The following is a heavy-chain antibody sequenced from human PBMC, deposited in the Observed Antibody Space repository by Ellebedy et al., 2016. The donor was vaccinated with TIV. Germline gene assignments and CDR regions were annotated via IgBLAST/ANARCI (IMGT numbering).Heavy chain of an antibody. CDR1: GYTFTGYY. V-gene: IGHV1-2*04. CDR2: IKPNSGVT. J-gene: IGHJ6*02. Sequence: ASVKVSCKASGYTFTGYYIHWVRQAPGQGIEWMGWIKPNSGVTNHAQNFQGWVTMTRDTSISAAYLEVSSLRSDDTSVYYCAREILEAIIGNYGMDVWGQGTMVTVSS. CDR3: AREILEAIIGNYGMDV. D-gene: IGHD3-3*01.